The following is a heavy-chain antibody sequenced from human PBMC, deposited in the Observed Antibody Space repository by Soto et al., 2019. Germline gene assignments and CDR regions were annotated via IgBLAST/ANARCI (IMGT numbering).Heavy chain of an antibody. CDR3: ARASVGPPGGGSWIMPFDY. D-gene: IGHD2-15*01. CDR2: IYTGGST. CDR1: GGSISNYY. J-gene: IGHJ4*02. V-gene: IGHV4-4*07. Sequence: SETLSLTSTVPGGSISNYYWSWIRQPAGKELEWIGRIYTGGSTNYNPSLKSRVTMSTDTSKNQFSLRLTSVTAADTAVYYCARASVGPPGGGSWIMPFDYWGQGALVTVSS.